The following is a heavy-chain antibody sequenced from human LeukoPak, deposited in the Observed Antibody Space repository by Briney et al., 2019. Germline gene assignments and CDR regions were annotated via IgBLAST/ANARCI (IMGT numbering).Heavy chain of an antibody. J-gene: IGHJ4*02. CDR1: GFTFSSYA. CDR2: ISYDGSNK. V-gene: IGHV3-30*04. D-gene: IGHD6-13*01. CDR3: ASIAAAGKDPFDH. Sequence: GGSLRLSCAASGFTFSSYAMHWVRQAPGKGLEWVAVISYDGSNKYYADSVKGRFTISRDNSKNTLYLQMNSLRAEDTAVYYCASIAAAGKDPFDHWGQGTLVTVSS.